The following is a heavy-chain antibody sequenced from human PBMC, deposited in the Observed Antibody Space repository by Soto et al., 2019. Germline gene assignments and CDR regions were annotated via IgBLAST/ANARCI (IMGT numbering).Heavy chain of an antibody. D-gene: IGHD4-4*01. Sequence: QVHLQESGPGLVKPSQTLSLTCTVSGGSISSGGYYWSWIRQHPGKGLEWIGYISYSGSTYNNPFLKSRFTIARDTSKNPFSLKLSSVTAADTAVYSSARAPTVDGVVFDYWGQGTLVTVSS. V-gene: IGHV4-31*03. J-gene: IGHJ4*02. CDR3: ARAPTVDGVVFDY. CDR2: ISYSGST. CDR1: GGSISSGGYY.